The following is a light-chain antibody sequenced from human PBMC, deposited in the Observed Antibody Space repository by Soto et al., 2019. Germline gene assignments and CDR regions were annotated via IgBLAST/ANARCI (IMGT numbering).Light chain of an antibody. V-gene: IGLV1-44*01. CDR2: SNN. CDR3: AARDDSLNGAV. J-gene: IGLJ7*01. CDR1: SSSIGSNT. Sequence: QSVLTQPPSASGTPGQRVTISCSGSSSSIGSNTVNWYQQLPGTAPKLLIYSNNQRPSGVPDRFSGSKSGTSASLAISGLQSEDEADYYCAARDDSLNGAVFGGGAQLTVL.